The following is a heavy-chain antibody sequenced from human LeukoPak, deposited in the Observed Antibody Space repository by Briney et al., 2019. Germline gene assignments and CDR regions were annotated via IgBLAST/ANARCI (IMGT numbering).Heavy chain of an antibody. D-gene: IGHD6-19*01. Sequence: PSETLSLTCTVSGGSISSSSYYWGWIRQPPGKGLEWIGSIYYSGSTYYNPSLKSRVTISVDTSKNQFSLKLSSVTAADTAVYYCASFRAVAGTSFDYWGQGTLVTASS. J-gene: IGHJ4*02. V-gene: IGHV4-39*07. CDR3: ASFRAVAGTSFDY. CDR1: GGSISSSSYY. CDR2: IYYSGST.